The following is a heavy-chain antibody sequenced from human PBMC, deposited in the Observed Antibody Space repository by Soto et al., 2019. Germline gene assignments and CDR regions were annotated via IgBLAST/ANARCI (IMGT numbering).Heavy chain of an antibody. Sequence: QVQLQESGPGLVKPSGTLSLTCAVFGGSISNSNWWTWVRQPPGKGLDWIGEIFHSGSTNYNSSLMCRVTISVDQANNQFSLKLRSVSAADTAVYYCAHRPIVGAAIWGQGTRVTVSS. J-gene: IGHJ4*02. D-gene: IGHD1-26*01. V-gene: IGHV4-4*02. CDR2: IFHSGST. CDR1: GGSISNSNW. CDR3: AHRPIVGAAI.